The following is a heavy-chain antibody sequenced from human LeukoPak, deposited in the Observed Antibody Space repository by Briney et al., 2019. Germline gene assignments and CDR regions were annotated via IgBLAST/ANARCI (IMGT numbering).Heavy chain of an antibody. CDR1: GFTFSSYA. Sequence: LAGGSLRLSCAASGFTFSSYAMSWVRQAPGKGLEWVSAISGSGGSTYYADSVKGRFTISRDNSKNTLYLQMNSLRAEDTAVYYCAKGGGYNWFLDYWGQGTLVTVSS. CDR2: ISGSGGST. D-gene: IGHD5-24*01. CDR3: AKGGGYNWFLDY. J-gene: IGHJ4*02. V-gene: IGHV3-23*01.